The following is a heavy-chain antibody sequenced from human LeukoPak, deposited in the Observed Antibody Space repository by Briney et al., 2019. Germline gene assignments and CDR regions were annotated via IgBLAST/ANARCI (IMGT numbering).Heavy chain of an antibody. Sequence: ATVKVSCKASGCTFTGYYIHWVRQAPGQGLEWLGRINPNSGGTNYAQKFQGRVTMTRDTSINTAYMELSSLRSDGTAVYYCARESGDGSGSYDYWGQGTLVTVSS. CDR3: ARESGDGSGSYDY. V-gene: IGHV1-2*06. CDR2: INPNSGGT. CDR1: GCTFTGYY. J-gene: IGHJ4*02. D-gene: IGHD3-10*01.